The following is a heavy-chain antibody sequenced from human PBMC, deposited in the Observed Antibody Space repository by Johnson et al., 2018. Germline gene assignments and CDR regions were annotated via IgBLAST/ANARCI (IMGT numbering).Heavy chain of an antibody. CDR1: GFIFSTYS. D-gene: IGHD6-25*01. V-gene: IGHV3-23*04. CDR3: PGDRGGYSDAFDI. J-gene: IGHJ3*02. CDR2: IFGNGGDT. Sequence: VQLVQSGGGLVQPGGSLRISCSASGFIFSTYSMTWVRQAPGKGLEWVSGIFGNGGDTFYADSVKGRFTISRDNSRNTLYLQTNRLRAEDTAVYSCPGDRGGYSDAFDIWGQGTMVTVSS.